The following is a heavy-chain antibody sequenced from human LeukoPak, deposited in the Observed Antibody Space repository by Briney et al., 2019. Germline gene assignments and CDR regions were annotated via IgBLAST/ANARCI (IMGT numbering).Heavy chain of an antibody. J-gene: IGHJ4*02. CDR3: AKGVEFLGGYYLDY. CDR1: GFTFSSYA. Sequence: GGSLRLSCAASGFTFSSYAMSWVRQAPGKGLEWVSAISGSGGSTYYADSVKGRFTISRDNFKNTLYLQMNSLRAEDTAVYYCAKGVEFLGGYYLDYWGQGTLVTVSS. D-gene: IGHD3-22*01. CDR2: ISGSGGST. V-gene: IGHV3-23*01.